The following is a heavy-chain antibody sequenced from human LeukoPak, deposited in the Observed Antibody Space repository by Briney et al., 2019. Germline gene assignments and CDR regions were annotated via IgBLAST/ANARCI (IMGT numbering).Heavy chain of an antibody. CDR1: GFTFSTYS. J-gene: IGHJ4*02. Sequence: GGSLRLSCAASGFTFSTYSMTWVRQAPGKGLEWISHISAASWGIKYADSMKGRFTISRDNSKNTLYLHINSLRAEDTAVYYCVKDNPLDYWGQGTLVTVSS. CDR3: VKDNPLDY. V-gene: IGHV3-48*01. D-gene: IGHD1-14*01. CDR2: ISAASWGI.